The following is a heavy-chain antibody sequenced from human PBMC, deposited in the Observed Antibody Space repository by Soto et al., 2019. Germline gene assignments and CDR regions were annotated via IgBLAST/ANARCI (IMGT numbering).Heavy chain of an antibody. CDR3: ARGPVWTRGGIDY. D-gene: IGHD3-16*01. Sequence: GWSLRLSCAASGFTFSSYAMHWVRQAPGKGLEWVAVISYDGSNKYYADSVKGRFTISRDNSKNTLYLQMNSLRAEDTAVYYCARGPVWTRGGIDYWGQGTLVTVSS. CDR1: GFTFSSYA. CDR2: ISYDGSNK. V-gene: IGHV3-30-3*01. J-gene: IGHJ4*02.